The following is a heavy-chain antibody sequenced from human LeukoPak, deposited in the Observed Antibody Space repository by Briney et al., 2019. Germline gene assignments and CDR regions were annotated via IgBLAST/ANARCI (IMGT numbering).Heavy chain of an antibody. J-gene: IGHJ4*02. CDR2: IYSGGST. CDR1: GFTVSSNY. V-gene: IGHV3-66*01. CDR3: ARGGTAMVPYDY. Sequence: GGSLRLSCATSGFTVSSNYMSWVRQAPGKGLEWVSVIYSGGSTYYADSVKGRFTISRDNSKNTLYLQMNSLRAEDTAVYYCARGGTAMVPYDYWGQGTLVTVSS. D-gene: IGHD5-18*01.